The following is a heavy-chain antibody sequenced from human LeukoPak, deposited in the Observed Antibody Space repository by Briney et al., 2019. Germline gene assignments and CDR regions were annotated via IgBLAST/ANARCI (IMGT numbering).Heavy chain of an antibody. J-gene: IGHJ4*02. Sequence: ATVKVSCKASGYTFTNYWIQWVRQAPGQGLEWVALINPNDGSTTYAHKFQGRVTMTRDTSTSTVYMDLSSLTSEDTAVYYCARAPRNSSTMLDYWGQGTLVTVSS. CDR1: GYTFTNYW. CDR2: INPNDGST. CDR3: ARAPRNSSTMLDY. D-gene: IGHD6-13*01. V-gene: IGHV1-46*01.